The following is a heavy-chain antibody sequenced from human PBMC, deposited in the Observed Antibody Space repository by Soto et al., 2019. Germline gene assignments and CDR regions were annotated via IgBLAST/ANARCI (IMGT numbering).Heavy chain of an antibody. D-gene: IGHD3-22*01. V-gene: IGHV3-72*01. J-gene: IGHJ4*02. CDR1: GFTFSDYY. CDR2: TRNKANSYTT. Sequence: GVLRLSCAASGFTFSDYYINWVRQAPGKGLEWVGRTRNKANSYTTDYAAFVKGRFTISRDDSKNLIYLQMNSLKTEDTAVYYCAREGSSSGPDYEYWGQGTLVTVSS. CDR3: AREGSSSGPDYEY.